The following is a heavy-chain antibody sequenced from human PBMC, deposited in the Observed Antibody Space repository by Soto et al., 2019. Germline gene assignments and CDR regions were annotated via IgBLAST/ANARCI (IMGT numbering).Heavy chain of an antibody. D-gene: IGHD2-8*01. Sequence: QLQLQESGSGLVKPSQTLSLTCAVSGGSISSGGYSWSWIRQPPGKGLEWIGYIYHSGSTYYNPSLKSRVTISVDTSKNQFSLKLSSVTAADTAVYYCARERRIVLMVLGLDPWGQGTLVTVSS. CDR2: IYHSGST. CDR1: GGSISSGGYS. J-gene: IGHJ5*02. CDR3: ARERRIVLMVLGLDP. V-gene: IGHV4-30-2*01.